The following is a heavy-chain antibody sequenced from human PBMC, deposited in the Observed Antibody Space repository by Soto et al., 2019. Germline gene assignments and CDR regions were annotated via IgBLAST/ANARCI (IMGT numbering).Heavy chain of an antibody. D-gene: IGHD6-6*01. CDR3: AKMEQLPPPWYFDL. CDR1: GFTFSSYA. Sequence: EVQLLESGGGLVQPGGSLRLSCAASGFTFSSYAMSWVRQAPGKGLEWVSGISGSGGSTYYADSVKGRFTISRDNAKNTVYLQMNSLRAEDTAVYYCAKMEQLPPPWYFDLWGRGTLVTVSS. V-gene: IGHV3-23*01. J-gene: IGHJ2*01. CDR2: ISGSGGST.